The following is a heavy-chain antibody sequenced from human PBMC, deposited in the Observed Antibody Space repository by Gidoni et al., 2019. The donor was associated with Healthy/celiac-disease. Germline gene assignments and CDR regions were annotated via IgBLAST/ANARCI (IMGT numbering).Heavy chain of an antibody. CDR2: INPNSGGT. CDR3: AREPGAGAFYGMDV. Sequence: QVQLVQSGAEVKKPGASVKVSCKASGYTFTGYYMHWVRQAPGQGLEWMGWINPNSGGTNYAQKCQGRVTMTRDTSISTAYMELSRLRSDDTAVYYCAREPGAGAFYGMDVWGKGTTVTVSS. V-gene: IGHV1-2*02. J-gene: IGHJ6*04. CDR1: GYTFTGYY.